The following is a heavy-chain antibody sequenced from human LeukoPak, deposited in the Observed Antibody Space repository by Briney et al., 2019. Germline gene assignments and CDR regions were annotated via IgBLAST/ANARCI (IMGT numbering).Heavy chain of an antibody. V-gene: IGHV3-7*01. CDR3: ARVSQYYYYGMDV. CDR2: IKQVGSEK. CDR1: GFTFSSYW. Sequence: PRGSLRLSCAASGFTFSSYWMSWVRQAPGKGLEWVANIKQVGSEKYYVDSVKGRFTISRDNAKNSLYLQMNSLRAEDTAVYYCARVSQYYYYGMDVWGQGTTVTVSS. J-gene: IGHJ6*02.